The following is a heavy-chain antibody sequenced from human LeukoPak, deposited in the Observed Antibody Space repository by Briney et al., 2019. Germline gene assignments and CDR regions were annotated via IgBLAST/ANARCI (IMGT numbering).Heavy chain of an antibody. CDR3: ARVELRYFHWLLRRAWFDP. Sequence: SETLSLTCAVYGGSFSGYYWSWIRQPPGKGLEWIGEINHSGSTNYNPSLKSRVTISVDTSKNQFSLKLSSVTAADTAVYYCARVELRYFHWLLRRAWFDPWGQGTLVTVSS. V-gene: IGHV4-34*01. CDR2: INHSGST. J-gene: IGHJ5*02. CDR1: GGSFSGYY. D-gene: IGHD3-9*01.